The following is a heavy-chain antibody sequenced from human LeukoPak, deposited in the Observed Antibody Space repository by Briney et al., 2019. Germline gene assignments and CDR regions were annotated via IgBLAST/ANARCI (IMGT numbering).Heavy chain of an antibody. Sequence: PGGSLRLSCAASGFTFSSYEMNWVRQAPGKGPGWVSYISSSGSTIYYADSVKGRFTISRDNAKNSLYLQMNSLRAEDTAVYYCAREGGGYYDSSGYYYQFGGAFDIWGQGTMVTVSS. CDR2: ISSSGSTI. V-gene: IGHV3-48*03. CDR3: AREGGGYYDSSGYYYQFGGAFDI. CDR1: GFTFSSYE. D-gene: IGHD3-22*01. J-gene: IGHJ3*02.